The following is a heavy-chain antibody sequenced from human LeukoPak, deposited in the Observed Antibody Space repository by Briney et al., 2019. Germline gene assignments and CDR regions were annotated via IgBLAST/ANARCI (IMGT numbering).Heavy chain of an antibody. Sequence: GRSLRLSCAASGFTFSSYGMHWVRQAPGKGLEWVAVIWYDGNNKYYGDSAEGRFTISRDNSKNTLYLQMNSLRAEDTAVYYCARDRGEGTTGYYFDYWGQGTLVTVYS. CDR3: ARDRGEGTTGYYFDY. V-gene: IGHV3-33*01. CDR2: IWYDGNNK. J-gene: IGHJ4*02. CDR1: GFTFSSYG. D-gene: IGHD1-7*01.